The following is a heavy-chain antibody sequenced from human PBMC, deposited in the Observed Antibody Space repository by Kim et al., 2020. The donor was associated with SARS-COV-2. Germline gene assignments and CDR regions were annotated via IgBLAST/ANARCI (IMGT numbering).Heavy chain of an antibody. CDR2: FDPEDGET. Sequence: ASVKVSCKVSGYTLTELSMHWVRQAPGKGLEWMGGFDPEDGETIYAQKFQGRVTMTEDTSTDTAYMELSSLRSEDTAVYYCATDQWYYGSGSHPGYWGQGTLVTVSS. D-gene: IGHD3-10*01. CDR1: GYTLTELS. CDR3: ATDQWYYGSGSHPGY. V-gene: IGHV1-24*01. J-gene: IGHJ4*02.